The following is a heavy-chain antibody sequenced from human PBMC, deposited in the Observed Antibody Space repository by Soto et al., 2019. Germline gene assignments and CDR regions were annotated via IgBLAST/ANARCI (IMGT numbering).Heavy chain of an antibody. CDR3: ARGQGAAIGDYYYHGMDV. D-gene: IGHD2-2*02. V-gene: IGHV3-73*01. CDR1: GFTFSDHY. CDR2: IRSRANNFAT. Sequence: PGGSLRLSCAVSGFTFSDHYMDWVRQAPGKGLEWVGRIRSRANNFATSSAASVKGRFTFSRDDSKNTAYLQMNTLKPEDTAVYYCARGQGAAIGDYYYHGMDVWGQGTTVTVSS. J-gene: IGHJ6*02.